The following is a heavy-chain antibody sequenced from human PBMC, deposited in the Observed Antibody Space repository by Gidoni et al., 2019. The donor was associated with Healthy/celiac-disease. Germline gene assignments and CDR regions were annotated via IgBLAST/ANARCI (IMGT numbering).Heavy chain of an antibody. CDR1: GYSFTSYW. CDR2: IYPGDSDT. V-gene: IGHV5-51*01. D-gene: IGHD4-4*01. Sequence: EVQLVQSGAEVKKPGESLKISCKGSGYSFTSYWIGWVRQMPGKGLEWMGIIYPGDSDTRYSPSFQGQVTISAYKSINTAYLQWSSLKASDTAMYYCARGGDGYSTGRGNFDYWGQGTLVTVSS. J-gene: IGHJ4*02. CDR3: ARGGDGYSTGRGNFDY.